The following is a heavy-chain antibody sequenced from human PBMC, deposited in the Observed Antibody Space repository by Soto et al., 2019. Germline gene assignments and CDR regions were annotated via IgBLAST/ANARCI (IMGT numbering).Heavy chain of an antibody. CDR1: GDAMSSNY. CDR3: ARAMGDWGTYYYYYGMDV. D-gene: IGHD3-16*01. CDR2: VYYAGAT. J-gene: IGHJ6*02. V-gene: IGHV4-59*01. Sequence: QVQLQESGPGLVRPSETLSLTCTVSGDAMSSNYWSWIRQPPGKGLEWIGYVYYAGATSYNPSLKIRVTISGETSKNQFSLKLSSVTAADTAVYYCARAMGDWGTYYYYYGMDVWGQGTTVTVSS.